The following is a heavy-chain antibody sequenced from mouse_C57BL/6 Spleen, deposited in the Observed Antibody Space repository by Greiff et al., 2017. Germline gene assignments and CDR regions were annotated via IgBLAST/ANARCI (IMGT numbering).Heavy chain of an antibody. D-gene: IGHD1-1*01. CDR2: IDPANGNT. Sequence: LVESVAELVRPGASVKLSCTASGFNIKNTYMHWVKQRPEQGLEWIGRIDPANGNTKYAPKFQGKATITADTSSNTAYLQLSSLTSEDTAIYYCASTTVVEAWFAYWGQGTLVTVSA. V-gene: IGHV14-3*01. J-gene: IGHJ3*01. CDR1: GFNIKNTY. CDR3: ASTTVVEAWFAY.